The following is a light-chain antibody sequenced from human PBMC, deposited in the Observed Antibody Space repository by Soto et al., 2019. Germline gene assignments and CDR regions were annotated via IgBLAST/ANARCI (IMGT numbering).Light chain of an antibody. J-gene: IGLJ2*01. Sequence: QSALTQPRSVSGSPGQSVTISCTGTSSDVGGYNHVSWYQQHPGKAPKLMIYDVSKRPSGVPDRFSGSKSANTASLTISGLQAEDEADYYCCSYVGIYSVVFGGGTKVTVL. CDR3: CSYVGIYSVV. V-gene: IGLV2-11*01. CDR1: SSDVGGYNH. CDR2: DVS.